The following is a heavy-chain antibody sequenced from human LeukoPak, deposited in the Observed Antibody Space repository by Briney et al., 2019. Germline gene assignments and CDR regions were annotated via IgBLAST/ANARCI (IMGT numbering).Heavy chain of an antibody. Sequence: GGSLRLSCAASGFTFDDYAMHWVRQAPGKGLEWVSGISWNSGSIGYADSVKGRFTISRDNAKNSLYLQMNSLRAEDTALYYCAKDTTHYYDSNGYYDYWGQGTLVTVSS. D-gene: IGHD3-22*01. J-gene: IGHJ4*02. CDR1: GFTFDDYA. V-gene: IGHV3-9*01. CDR3: AKDTTHYYDSNGYYDY. CDR2: ISWNSGSI.